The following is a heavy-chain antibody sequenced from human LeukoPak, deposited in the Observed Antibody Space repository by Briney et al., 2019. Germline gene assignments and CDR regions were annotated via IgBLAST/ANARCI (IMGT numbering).Heavy chain of an antibody. V-gene: IGHV5-51*01. J-gene: IGHJ6*02. CDR1: GYMFTRYW. Sequence: GESLKISCKASGYMFTRYWIGWVRQMPGKGLELMGIIDPRDSDTRYSPSFQGQVTFSADKSSRMVYLQWSSLKASDIAIYYCARADQLRWFGDPRRPYYYGMDVWGQGTTVTVSS. CDR3: ARADQLRWFGDPRRPYYYGMDV. CDR2: IDPRDSDT. D-gene: IGHD3-10*01.